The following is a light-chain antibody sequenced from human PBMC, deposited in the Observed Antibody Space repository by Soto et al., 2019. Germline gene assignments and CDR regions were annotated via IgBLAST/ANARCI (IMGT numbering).Light chain of an antibody. V-gene: IGKV1-39*01. J-gene: IGKJ4*01. CDR1: QSISSH. CDR2: AAS. CDR3: QQTYGTPRT. Sequence: DIQMTQSPSSLSASVEERVTITCRASQSISSHLNWFQQKPGKAPKLLIYAASSLQSGVPSRFSGSGSVTDFSLTISSLQPEDFATYYCQQTYGTPRTFGGGTKVEIK.